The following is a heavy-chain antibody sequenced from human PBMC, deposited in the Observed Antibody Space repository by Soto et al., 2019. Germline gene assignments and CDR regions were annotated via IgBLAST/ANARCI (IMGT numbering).Heavy chain of an antibody. CDR2: MYYGGST. CDR1: GGSISLYY. J-gene: IGHJ4*02. Sequence: SETVCLTWTGSGGSISLYYWNWIRHPPGKGLEWISYMYYGGSTNYKSSLKSRVTISGDTSKNQFSLKLRSVTAADTAVYFCARSTGYGDSYFDYWGQGPLVTVS. CDR3: ARSTGYGDSYFDY. V-gene: IGHV4-59*01. D-gene: IGHD4-17*01.